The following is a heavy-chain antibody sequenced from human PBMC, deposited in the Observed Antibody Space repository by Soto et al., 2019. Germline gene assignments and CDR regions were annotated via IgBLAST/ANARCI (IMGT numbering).Heavy chain of an antibody. CDR2: IKHTGDA. CDR1: GDSIKTETW. CDR3: ARKGRLHWFES. Sequence: SETLSLTCAVSGDSIKTETWWSWLRQLPGTGLEWIGEIKHTGDANANPALRSRVSMSVDRTKNQFFLNLRSVSAADTAVYFCARKGRLHWFESWGQGTLVTSPQ. V-gene: IGHV4-4*02. J-gene: IGHJ5*01.